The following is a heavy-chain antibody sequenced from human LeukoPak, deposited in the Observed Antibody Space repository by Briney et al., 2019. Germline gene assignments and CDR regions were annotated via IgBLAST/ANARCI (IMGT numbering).Heavy chain of an antibody. CDR3: ARDESFDWFPLYYFDY. D-gene: IGHD3-9*01. CDR1: GFTFSSYA. CDR2: ISYDGSNK. V-gene: IGHV3-30*04. Sequence: QPGGSLRLSCAASGFTFSSYAMHWVRQAPGKGLEWVAVISYDGSNKYYADSVKGRFTISRDNSKNTLYLQMNSLRAEDTAVYYCARDESFDWFPLYYFDYWGQGTLVTVSS. J-gene: IGHJ4*02.